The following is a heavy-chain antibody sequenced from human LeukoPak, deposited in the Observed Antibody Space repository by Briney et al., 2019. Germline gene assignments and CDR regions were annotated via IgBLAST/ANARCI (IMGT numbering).Heavy chain of an antibody. CDR2: ISGSGDST. J-gene: IGHJ4*02. D-gene: IGHD3-10*01. Sequence: GGSLRLSCAGSGFTFSTYGMNWVRQAPNKGLEWLPTISGSGDSTYYADSVKGRFTISRDNSKNALFLQMNSLRAEDTAIYYCAKWQYYGSGDDYWGQGTLVTVSS. CDR3: AKWQYYGSGDDY. CDR1: GFTFSTYG. V-gene: IGHV3-23*01.